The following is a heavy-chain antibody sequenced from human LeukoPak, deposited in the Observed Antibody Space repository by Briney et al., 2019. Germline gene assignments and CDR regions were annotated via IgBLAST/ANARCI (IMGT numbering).Heavy chain of an antibody. V-gene: IGHV4-34*01. CDR3: ARQVVAVAGTGYFDY. J-gene: IGHJ4*02. CDR2: IYYSGST. Sequence: PSETLSLTCAVYGGSFSGYYWSWIRQPPGKGLEWIGSIYYSGSTYYNASLKSRGTISVDTSKNQFSLKLNSVTAADTAVYFCARQVVAVAGTGYFDYWGQGTLVTVSS. D-gene: IGHD6-19*01. CDR1: GGSFSGYY.